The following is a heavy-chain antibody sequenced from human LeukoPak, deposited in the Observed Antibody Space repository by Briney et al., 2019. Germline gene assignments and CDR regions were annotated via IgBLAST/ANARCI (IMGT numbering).Heavy chain of an antibody. CDR2: ISYDGSNK. J-gene: IGHJ4*02. Sequence: PGGSLRLSCAASGFTFSSYAMHWVRQAPGKGLEWVAVISYDGSNKYYADSVKGRFTISRDNSKNTLYLQMNSLKTEDTAVYYCTRRIGSYGNPFDYWGQGTLVTASS. V-gene: IGHV3-30*04. CDR3: TRRIGSYGNPFDY. CDR1: GFTFSSYA. D-gene: IGHD3-10*01.